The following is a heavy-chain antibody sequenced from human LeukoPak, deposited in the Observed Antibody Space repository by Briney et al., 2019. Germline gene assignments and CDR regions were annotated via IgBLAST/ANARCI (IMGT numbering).Heavy chain of an antibody. D-gene: IGHD1-26*01. CDR3: AGPWDQVGFDP. CDR1: GYTFTGYY. CDR2: IYPKTGGT. J-gene: IGHJ5*02. V-gene: IGHV1-2*02. Sequence: ASVKVSCKASGYTFTGYYLHWVRQAPGQGLEWMGWIYPKTGGTSYAQKFQGRVTMTRDTSISTAYMELIGLRSDDTAIYYCAGPWDQVGFDPWGQGTLVSVSS.